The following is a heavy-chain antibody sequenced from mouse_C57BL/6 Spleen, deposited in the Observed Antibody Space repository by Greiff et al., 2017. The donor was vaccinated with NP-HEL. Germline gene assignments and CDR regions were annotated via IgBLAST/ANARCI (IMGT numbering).Heavy chain of an antibody. V-gene: IGHV3-6*01. CDR1: GYSITSGYY. D-gene: IGHD2-4*01. CDR2: ISYDGSN. Sequence: EVQLQESGPGLVKPSQSLSLTCSVTGYSITSGYYWNWIRQFPGNKLEWMGYISYDGSNNYNPSLKNRISITRDTSKNQFFLKLNSVTTKDTATYYCARGRLSYFDYWGQGTTLTVSS. J-gene: IGHJ2*01. CDR3: ARGRLSYFDY.